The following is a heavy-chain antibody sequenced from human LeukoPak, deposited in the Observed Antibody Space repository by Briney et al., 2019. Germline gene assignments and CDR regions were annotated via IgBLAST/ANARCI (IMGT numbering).Heavy chain of an antibody. CDR3: ARGVGSYYNTINWFDP. D-gene: IGHD3-10*01. Sequence: SETLPLTCAVSGGSISSSNWWSWVRQPPGKGLEWIGEIYHSGSTNYNPSLKSRVTISVDKSKNQFSLKLSSVTAADTAVYYCARGVGSYYNTINWFDPWGQGTLVTVSS. CDR2: IYHSGST. V-gene: IGHV4-4*02. J-gene: IGHJ5*02. CDR1: GGSISSSNW.